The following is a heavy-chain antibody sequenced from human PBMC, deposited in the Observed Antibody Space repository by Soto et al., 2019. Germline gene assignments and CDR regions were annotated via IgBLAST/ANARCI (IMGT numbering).Heavy chain of an antibody. Sequence: EVQLVESGGGLVQPGGSLRLSCAASGFIFSSYSMHWVRQVPGKGLVWVSRISSDGSSTNYADSLKGRFTISRDNAKNTLFLQMNSLRPEDTAVYYCARTGMDVWGLGTTVTVSS. V-gene: IGHV3-74*01. J-gene: IGHJ6*02. CDR3: ARTGMDV. CDR2: ISSDGSST. CDR1: GFIFSSYS.